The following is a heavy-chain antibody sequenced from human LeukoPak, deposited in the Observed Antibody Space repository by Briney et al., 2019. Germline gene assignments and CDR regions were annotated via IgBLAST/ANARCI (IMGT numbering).Heavy chain of an antibody. J-gene: IGHJ4*02. CDR2: IDPGDSDT. Sequence: GESLKISCKGSGYSFTNYWIGWVRQMPGKGLEWMGIIDPGDSDTRYGPSFQGQVTISADKSITTAYLRWSSLKASDNAVYYCARVGDNSAYYFFDYWGQGTLVTVSS. V-gene: IGHV5-51*01. CDR1: GYSFTNYW. D-gene: IGHD3-22*01. CDR3: ARVGDNSAYYFFDY.